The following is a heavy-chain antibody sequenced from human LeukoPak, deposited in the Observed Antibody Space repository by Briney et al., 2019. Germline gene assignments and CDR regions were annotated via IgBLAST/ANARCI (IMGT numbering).Heavy chain of an antibody. CDR2: IIPIFGTA. D-gene: IGHD3-3*01. Sequence: SVKVSCKASGGTFSSYAISWVRQAPGQGLEWMGRIIPIFGTANYAQKFQGRVTITTDESTSTAYMELSSLRSEDTAVYYCARCRFLEWLPDVEYYMDVWGKGTTVTVSS. V-gene: IGHV1-69*05. J-gene: IGHJ6*03. CDR3: ARCRFLEWLPDVEYYMDV. CDR1: GGTFSSYA.